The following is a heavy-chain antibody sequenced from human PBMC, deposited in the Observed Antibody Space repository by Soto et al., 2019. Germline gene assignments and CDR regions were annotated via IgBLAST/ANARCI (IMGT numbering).Heavy chain of an antibody. CDR1: GGSISSGGYY. D-gene: IGHD4-17*01. CDR3: ARDLVVTTGPYGMDV. V-gene: IGHV4-31*03. Sequence: PSETLSLTCTVSGGSISSGGYYWSWIRQHPGKGLEWIGYIYYSGSTYYNPSLKSRVTISVDTSKNQFSLKLSSVTAADTAVYYCARDLVVTTGPYGMDVWGQGTTVTVSS. J-gene: IGHJ6*02. CDR2: IYYSGST.